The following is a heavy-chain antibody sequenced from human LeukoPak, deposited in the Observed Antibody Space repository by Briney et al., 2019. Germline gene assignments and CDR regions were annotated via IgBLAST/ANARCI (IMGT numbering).Heavy chain of an antibody. V-gene: IGHV4-34*01. J-gene: IGHJ4*02. Sequence: SETLSLTCAVYGGSFSGYYWRWISQPPGKGLEWDGEINHSGRTNYNTCLKGGVTISVEKSKKKFTLKMSSVTAADTAVYYCARGMIVVVPAAIAFDYWGQGTLVTVSS. CDR3: ARGMIVVVPAAIAFDY. D-gene: IGHD2-2*01. CDR1: GGSFSGYY. CDR2: INHSGRT.